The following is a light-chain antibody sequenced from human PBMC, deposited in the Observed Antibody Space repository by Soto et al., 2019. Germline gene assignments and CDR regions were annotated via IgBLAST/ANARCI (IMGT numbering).Light chain of an antibody. V-gene: IGLV1-40*01. CDR1: SSNIGAGYD. J-gene: IGLJ2*01. CDR2: GNS. CDR3: QSYDSSLSVVV. Sequence: QSALTQPPSVSGAPGQRVTISCTGSSSNIGAGYDVHWYQQLPGTAPKLLIYGNSNRPSGVPDRFSGSKSGTSASLAITGLQAEDEADYYCQSYDSSLSVVVFGGGTKPTVL.